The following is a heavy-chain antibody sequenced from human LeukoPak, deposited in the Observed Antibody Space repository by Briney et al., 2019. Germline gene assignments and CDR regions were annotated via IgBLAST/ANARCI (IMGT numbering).Heavy chain of an antibody. Sequence: SGTLSLTCAVSGGSISSSNWWSWVRQPPGKGLEWIGEIYHSGSTNYNPSLKSRVTISVDKSKNQFSLKLSSVTAADTAVYYCASPPLTGTTNQNAFDIWGQGTMVTVSS. J-gene: IGHJ3*02. CDR3: ASPPLTGTTNQNAFDI. D-gene: IGHD1-20*01. CDR1: GGSISSSNW. CDR2: IYHSGST. V-gene: IGHV4-4*02.